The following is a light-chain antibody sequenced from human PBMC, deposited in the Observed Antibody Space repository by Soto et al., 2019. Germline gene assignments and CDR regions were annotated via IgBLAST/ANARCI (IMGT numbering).Light chain of an antibody. V-gene: IGLV2-14*01. J-gene: IGLJ1*01. CDR1: SSDVGGYKY. CDR2: DVT. Sequence: QSALTQPASVSESPGQSITISCTGSSSDVGGYKYVSWYQQHPGKAPKLLIYDVTNRPSVVSNRFSGSKSGYTASLTISGLQSEDEADYYCSLYTSFKTLVFGTGTKLTVL. CDR3: SLYTSFKTLV.